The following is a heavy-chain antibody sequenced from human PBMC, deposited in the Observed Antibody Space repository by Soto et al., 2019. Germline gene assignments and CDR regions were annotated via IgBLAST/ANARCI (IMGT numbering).Heavy chain of an antibody. CDR3: AKDRNPNAFDI. V-gene: IGHV3-30*18. J-gene: IGHJ3*02. CDR2: ISYDGSNK. CDR1: GFTFSSYG. Sequence: ESGGGVVQPGRSLRLSCAASGFTFSSYGMHWVRQAPGKGLEWVAVISYDGSNKYYADSVKGRFTISRDNSKNTLYLQMNSLRAEDTAVYYCAKDRNPNAFDIWGQGTMVTVSS.